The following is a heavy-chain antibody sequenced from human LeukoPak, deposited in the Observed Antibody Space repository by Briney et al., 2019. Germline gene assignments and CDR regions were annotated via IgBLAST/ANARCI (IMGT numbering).Heavy chain of an antibody. CDR3: ARRVANYDFWSGYNV. CDR2: IKQDGSEK. Sequence: PGGSLRLSCAASEFTFSTYWMSWVRQAPGKGLEWVASIKQDGSEKYYVDSVKGRFTISRDNAKNSVYLQMNSLRAEDMAVYYCARRVANYDFWSGYNVWGKGTTVTVSS. V-gene: IGHV3-7*01. D-gene: IGHD3-3*01. J-gene: IGHJ6*04. CDR1: EFTFSTYW.